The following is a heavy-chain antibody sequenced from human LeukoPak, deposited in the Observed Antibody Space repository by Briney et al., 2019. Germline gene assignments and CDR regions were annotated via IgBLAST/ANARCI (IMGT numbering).Heavy chain of an antibody. D-gene: IGHD3-10*01. V-gene: IGHV3-23*01. CDR3: AKEAFYYGSGNTFDY. CDR2: ISGSGGST. CDR1: GFTFSSYA. J-gene: IGHJ4*02. Sequence: GGSLRLSCAASGFTFSSYAMGWVRQAPGKGLEWVSGISGSGGSTYYADSVKGRFTFSRDNSKNTLYLQMNSLRAEDTAVYYCAKEAFYYGSGNTFDYWGQGTLVTVSS.